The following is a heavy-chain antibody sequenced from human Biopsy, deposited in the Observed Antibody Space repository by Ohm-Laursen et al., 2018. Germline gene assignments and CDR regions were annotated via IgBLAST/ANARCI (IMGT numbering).Heavy chain of an antibody. CDR2: IFYSANT. CDR3: ARVAGGYAYYYGMDV. D-gene: IGHD5-12*01. Sequence: SDTLSLTCTVSGVSINGGRYYWNWIRHHPGKGLEWIGNIFYSANTYYNPSLKSRVTISVDTSKNQFSLKLSSVTAADTAVYYCARVAGGYAYYYGMDVWGQGTTVIVSS. V-gene: IGHV4-31*03. CDR1: GVSINGGRYY. J-gene: IGHJ6*02.